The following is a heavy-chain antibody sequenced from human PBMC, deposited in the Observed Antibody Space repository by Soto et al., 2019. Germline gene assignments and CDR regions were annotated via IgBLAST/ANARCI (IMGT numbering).Heavy chain of an antibody. CDR1: GFTFSSYA. J-gene: IGHJ6*02. CDR3: AKPRIYYYYYGMDV. CDR2: ISGSGGST. Sequence: GGSLRLSCAASGFTFSSYAMSWVRPAPGKGLEWVSAISGSGGSTYYADSVKGRFTISRDNSTNPPYLQMNSLRAEDTAVYYCAKPRIYYYYYGMDVWGQGTTVTVSS. V-gene: IGHV3-23*01.